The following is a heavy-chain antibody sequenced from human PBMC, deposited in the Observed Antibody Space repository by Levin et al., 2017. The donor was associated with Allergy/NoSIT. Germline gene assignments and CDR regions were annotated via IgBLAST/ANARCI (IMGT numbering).Heavy chain of an antibody. J-gene: IGHJ4*02. CDR2: ISYDGSNK. CDR1: GFTFRRSG. CDR3: AKDGPPLITMVRGVMIDY. Sequence: GGSLLLSCAASGFTFRRSGMHWVRQAPGPVLSFVAVISYDGSNKYYADSVKGRFTISRDNSKNTLYLQMNSLRAEDTAVYYCAKDGPPLITMVRGVMIDYWGQGTLVTVSS. V-gene: IGHV3-30*18. D-gene: IGHD3-10*01.